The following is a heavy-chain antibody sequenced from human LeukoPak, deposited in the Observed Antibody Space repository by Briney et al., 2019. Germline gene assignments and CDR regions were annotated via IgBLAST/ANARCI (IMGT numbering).Heavy chain of an antibody. V-gene: IGHV4-39*07. Sequence: SETLSLTCTVSSGSISSSSYYWGWIRQPPGKGLEWIGSIYYSGSTYYNPSLKSRVTISVDTSKNQFSLKLSSVTAADTAVYYCAIYYYDSRGYFSGFDYWGQGTLVTVSS. D-gene: IGHD3-22*01. CDR2: IYYSGST. J-gene: IGHJ4*02. CDR3: AIYYYDSRGYFSGFDY. CDR1: SGSISSSSYY.